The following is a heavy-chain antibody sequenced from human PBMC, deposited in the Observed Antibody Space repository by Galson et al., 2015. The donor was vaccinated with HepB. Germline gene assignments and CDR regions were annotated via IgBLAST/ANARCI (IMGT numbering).Heavy chain of an antibody. Sequence: LVKPTQTLTLTCTFSGFSLSTSGVGVGWIRQPPGKALEWIGYIYYSGSTYCNPSLRSRVTMSIDTSTNQFSLKLSSVTAAGTAVYYCARDSGNYYFDYWGQGTLVTVSS. CDR2: IYYSGST. J-gene: IGHJ4*02. V-gene: IGHV4-31*03. CDR3: ARDSGNYYFDY. CDR1: GFSLSTSGVG. D-gene: IGHD1-26*01.